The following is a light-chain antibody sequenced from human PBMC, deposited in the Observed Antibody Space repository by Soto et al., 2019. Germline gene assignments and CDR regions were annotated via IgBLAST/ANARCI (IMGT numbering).Light chain of an antibody. Sequence: SYELTQPPSVSVAPGQTAKIPCGGHNIRGKSVHWYQQKPGLAPVLVVYDDSDRPSGIPDRFSGSNSGNTATLTITRVEAGDEADYSCQVWDNSNDNVVFGGGTQLTVL. V-gene: IGLV3-21*02. CDR1: NIRGKS. CDR2: DDS. J-gene: IGLJ2*01. CDR3: QVWDNSNDNVV.